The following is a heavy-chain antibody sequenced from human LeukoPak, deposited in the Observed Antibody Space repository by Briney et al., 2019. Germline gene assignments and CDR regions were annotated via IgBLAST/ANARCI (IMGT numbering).Heavy chain of an antibody. Sequence: SVKVSCKASGGTFSSYAISWVRQAPGQGLEWMGGIIPIFGTANYAQKFQGRVTITADKSTSTAYMELSSLRSEDTAVYYCARGDILTGYYIDYWGQGTLVTVSS. D-gene: IGHD3-9*01. V-gene: IGHV1-69*06. CDR3: ARGDILTGYYIDY. CDR2: IIPIFGTA. J-gene: IGHJ4*02. CDR1: GGTFSSYA.